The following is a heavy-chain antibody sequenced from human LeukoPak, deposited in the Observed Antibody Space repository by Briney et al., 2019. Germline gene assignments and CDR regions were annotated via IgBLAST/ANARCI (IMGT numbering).Heavy chain of an antibody. Sequence: PGGSLRLSCAASGFTFSNYAMHWVRQAPGKGLEYVSALNSNGGNTYYANSVKGRFTISRDNSKNTLYLQMGSLRAEDMAVYYCARGRYNWIYWGQGTLVTVSS. D-gene: IGHD1-20*01. V-gene: IGHV3-64*01. CDR2: LNSNGGNT. J-gene: IGHJ4*02. CDR3: ARGRYNWIY. CDR1: GFTFSNYA.